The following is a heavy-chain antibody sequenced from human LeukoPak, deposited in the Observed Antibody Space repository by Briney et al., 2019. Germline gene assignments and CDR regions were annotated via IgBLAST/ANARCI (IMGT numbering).Heavy chain of an antibody. V-gene: IGHV1-69*06. Sequence: SVKVSCKASGGTFSSYAFNWVRQAPGQGLEWMGGIIAIFGTANYARKFQGRVTITADKSTSTAYMELSSLRSEDTAVYYCARDLSNYDSSGYYDYWGQGTLVTVST. J-gene: IGHJ4*02. CDR3: ARDLSNYDSSGYYDY. CDR1: GGTFSSYA. D-gene: IGHD3-22*01. CDR2: IIAIFGTA.